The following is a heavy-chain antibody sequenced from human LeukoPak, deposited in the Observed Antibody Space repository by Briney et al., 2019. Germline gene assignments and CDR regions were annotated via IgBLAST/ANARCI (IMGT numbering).Heavy chain of an antibody. CDR3: ARVLRGYYGSGTLDV. CDR2: IYCSGST. J-gene: IGHJ6*04. Sequence: PSETLSLTCTVSGGSISSNKYYWGWIRQPPGKGLEWIGSIYCSGSTYYNRALKSRVTISVDTSKNQFSLKLSSVTAADTAVYYCARVLRGYYGSGTLDVWGKGTTVTVSS. V-gene: IGHV4-39*07. CDR1: GGSISSNKYY. D-gene: IGHD3-10*01.